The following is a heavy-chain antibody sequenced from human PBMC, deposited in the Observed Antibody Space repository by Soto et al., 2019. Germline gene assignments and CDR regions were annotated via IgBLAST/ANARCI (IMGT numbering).Heavy chain of an antibody. Sequence: QVQLVQSGAEVKKPGSSVKVSCKASGGTFSSYAISWVRQAPGQGLEWMGGIIPIFGTANYAQKFQGRVTITADESTSTAYMELSSLRSEDTAVYYCARLSHQRVSTSCCAGVDYWGQGTLVTVSS. J-gene: IGHJ4*02. CDR2: IIPIFGTA. D-gene: IGHD2-2*01. CDR1: GGTFSSYA. CDR3: ARLSHQRVSTSCCAGVDY. V-gene: IGHV1-69*12.